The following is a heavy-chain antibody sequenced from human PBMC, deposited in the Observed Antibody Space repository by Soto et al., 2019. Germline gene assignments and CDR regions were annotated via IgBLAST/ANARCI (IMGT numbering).Heavy chain of an antibody. D-gene: IGHD5-12*01. Sequence: SSETLSLTCSVSGDSISSYYWSWIRQPPGKGLEWIGYIYYSGSTNYNPSFKSRVTISVDTPKNQFSLKLTSVTAADTAGDYCARGVATIGPWGQGTLVTVSS. V-gene: IGHV4-59*01. CDR1: GDSISSYY. CDR2: IYYSGST. CDR3: ARGVATIGP. J-gene: IGHJ5*02.